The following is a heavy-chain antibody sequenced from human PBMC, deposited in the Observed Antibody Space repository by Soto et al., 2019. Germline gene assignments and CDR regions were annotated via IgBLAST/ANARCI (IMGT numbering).Heavy chain of an antibody. D-gene: IGHD4-17*01. CDR2: INPSGGST. J-gene: IGHJ4*02. CDR1: GYTFTTYY. V-gene: IGHV1-46*01. Sequence: ASVKVSCKASGYTFTTYYMHWVRQAPGQGLEWMGVINPSGGSTRNAQKFQGRVTMTRDTSTSTVYMELSSLRAEDTAVYYCARARYPTVITPPLDYRGQGTLVTVSS. CDR3: ARARYPTVITPPLDY.